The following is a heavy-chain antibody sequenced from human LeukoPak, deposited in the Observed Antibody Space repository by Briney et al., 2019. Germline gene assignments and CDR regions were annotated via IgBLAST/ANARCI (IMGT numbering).Heavy chain of an antibody. D-gene: IGHD2-15*01. V-gene: IGHV3-23*01. Sequence: GGSLRLSCAASGFSVSSSYMSWVRQAPGKGLEWVSAISGSGGSTYYADSVKGRFTISRDNSKNTLYLQMNSLRAEDTAVYYCANHMRDKGPSDAFDIWGQGTMVTVSS. CDR1: GFSVSSSY. CDR2: ISGSGGST. CDR3: ANHMRDKGPSDAFDI. J-gene: IGHJ3*02.